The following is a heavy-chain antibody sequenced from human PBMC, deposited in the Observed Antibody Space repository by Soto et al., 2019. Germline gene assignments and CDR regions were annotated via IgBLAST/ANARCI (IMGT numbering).Heavy chain of an antibody. J-gene: IGHJ4*02. CDR3: ATQKIAAAGPIFFDY. D-gene: IGHD6-13*01. V-gene: IGHV3-33*01. CDR2: IWYDGSNK. CDR1: GFTFSSYG. Sequence: PGGSLRLSCVASGFTFSSYGMHWVRQAPGKGLEWVAVIWYDGSNKYYADSVKGRFTISRDNSKNTLYLQMNSLRAEDTAVYYCATQKIAAAGPIFFDYWGKGTLVTVSS.